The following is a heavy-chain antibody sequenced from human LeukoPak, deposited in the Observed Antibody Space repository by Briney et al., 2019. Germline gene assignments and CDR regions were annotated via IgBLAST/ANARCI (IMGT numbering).Heavy chain of an antibody. CDR3: ARDSRATYYYDSSGMGNWFDP. J-gene: IGHJ5*02. Sequence: GGSLRLSCAASGFTFSSYSMNWVRRAPGKGLEWVSSISSSSSYIYYADSVKGRFTISRDNAKNSLYLQMNSLRAEDTAVYYCARDSRATYYYDSSGMGNWFDPWGQGTLVTVSS. D-gene: IGHD3-22*01. CDR2: ISSSSSYI. CDR1: GFTFSSYS. V-gene: IGHV3-21*01.